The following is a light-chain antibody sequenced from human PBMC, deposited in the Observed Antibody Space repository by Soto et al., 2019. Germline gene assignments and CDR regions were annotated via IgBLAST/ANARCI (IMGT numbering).Light chain of an antibody. CDR1: SGDIGSYNR. V-gene: IGLV2-14*01. CDR2: EVT. J-gene: IGLJ1*01. CDR3: SSYTNINTRACV. Sequence: LTQPASVSGSPGQSITISCTGTSGDIGSYNRVSWYQQHPGKAPKLIIYEVTDRPSGVSNRFSGSKSGNTASLTISGLQAEDEAEYFCSSYTNINTRACVFGTGTKVSGL.